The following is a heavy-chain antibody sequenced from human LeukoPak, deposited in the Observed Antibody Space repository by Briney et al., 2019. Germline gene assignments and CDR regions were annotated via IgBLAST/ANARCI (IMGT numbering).Heavy chain of an antibody. V-gene: IGHV4-31*03. CDR1: GGSISSGGYY. D-gene: IGHD3-9*01. CDR2: IYYSGST. CDR3: ARFNYDILTGYYNYLNWFDP. Sequence: PSETLSLTCTVSGGSISSGGYYWSWIRQHPGKGLEWIGYIYYSGSTYYNPSLKSRVTISVDTSKNQFSPKLSSVTAADTAVYYCARFNYDILTGYYNYLNWFDPWGQGTLVTVSS. J-gene: IGHJ5*02.